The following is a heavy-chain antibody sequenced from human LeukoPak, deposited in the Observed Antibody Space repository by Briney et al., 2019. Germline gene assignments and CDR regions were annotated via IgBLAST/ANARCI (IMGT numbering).Heavy chain of an antibody. D-gene: IGHD2-2*01. J-gene: IGHJ5*02. V-gene: IGHV4-59*01. CDR2: IYYSGGT. Sequence: SETLSLTCTVSGDSISRYYWSYIRQTPGKGLEWIGYIYYSGGTNYNPSLKSRVTISVDTSKKQFSLKLSSVTAADTAVYYCARGVPAAHPLYWFAPWGQGTLVTVSS. CDR1: GDSISRYY. CDR3: ARGVPAAHPLYWFAP.